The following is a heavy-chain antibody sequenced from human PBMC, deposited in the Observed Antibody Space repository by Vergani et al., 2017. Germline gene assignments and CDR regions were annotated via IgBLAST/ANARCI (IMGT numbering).Heavy chain of an antibody. D-gene: IGHD6-19*01. CDR2: ISGSGGST. J-gene: IGHJ4*02. Sequence: VQLVESGGGVVQPGGSLRLSCAASGFTFSSYAMSWVRQAPGKGLEWVSAISGSGGSTYYADSVKGRFTIARDNAKNTLYLQMNSLRAEDTAVYYCAKGDGYSSGFDYWGQGTLVTVSS. V-gene: IGHV3-23*04. CDR1: GFTFSSYA. CDR3: AKGDGYSSGFDY.